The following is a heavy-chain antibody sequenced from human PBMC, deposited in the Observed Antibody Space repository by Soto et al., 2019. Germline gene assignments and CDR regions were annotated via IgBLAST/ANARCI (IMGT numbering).Heavy chain of an antibody. V-gene: IGHV3-30*18. CDR1: GFTFSSYG. Sequence: QVQLVESGGGVVQPGRSLRLSCAASGFTFSSYGMHWVRQAPGKGLEWVAVISYDGNTKYYADSVKGRFTISRDNSNNTLFLQMNSLRAEDTAVYFCAKRMSAAQHFDYWGQGPLVTVSP. J-gene: IGHJ4*02. CDR3: AKRMSAAQHFDY. CDR2: ISYDGNTK. D-gene: IGHD6-13*01.